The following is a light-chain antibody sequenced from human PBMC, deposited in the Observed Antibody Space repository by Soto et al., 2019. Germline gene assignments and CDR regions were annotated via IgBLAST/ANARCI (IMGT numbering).Light chain of an antibody. CDR3: QQLHSYPFT. V-gene: IGKV1-5*01. CDR1: QRRSGW. CDR2: DVS. Sequence: DIQMTQSPSTLPASVGDTVTITCRASQRRSGWRAWHQPKPGKAPKLRSEDVSALKRGVPPRVSGSGSGTEVTLTISSLQPEDVATYYCQQLHSYPFTFGQGTRLEIK. J-gene: IGKJ5*01.